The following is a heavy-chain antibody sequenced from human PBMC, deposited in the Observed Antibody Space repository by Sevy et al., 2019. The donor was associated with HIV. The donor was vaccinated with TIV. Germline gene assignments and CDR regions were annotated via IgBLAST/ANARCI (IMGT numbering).Heavy chain of an antibody. V-gene: IGHV3-15*01. J-gene: IGHJ4*02. Sequence: GGSLRLSCSASGFTFADAWMTWLRQASGKGLEWVGRIKSKVNGGTAEYAAPVKGRFTISRDDSKNTLYLQMNSLQTEDTAVYYCTTAPNDLWDYLGQGILVTVSS. CDR2: IKSKVNGGTA. CDR1: GFTFADAW. D-gene: IGHD1-1*01. CDR3: TTAPNDLWDY.